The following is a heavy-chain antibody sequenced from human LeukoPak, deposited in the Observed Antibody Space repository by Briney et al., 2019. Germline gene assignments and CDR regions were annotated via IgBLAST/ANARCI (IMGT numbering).Heavy chain of an antibody. J-gene: IGHJ4*02. CDR2: IRGNSVGA. Sequence: GGSLRLSCAASGFTFSSYAMSWVRQAPGKGLEGVSSIRGNSVGAYYADSVKGRFSISRDNSKKTLYLQMNSLRAEDAAVYYCAKSTSSWERVDYWGQGTLVTVSS. V-gene: IGHV3-23*01. CDR3: AKSTSSWERVDY. D-gene: IGHD6-13*01. CDR1: GFTFSSYA.